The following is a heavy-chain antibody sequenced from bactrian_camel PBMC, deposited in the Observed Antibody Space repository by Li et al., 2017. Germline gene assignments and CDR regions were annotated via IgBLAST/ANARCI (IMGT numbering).Heavy chain of an antibody. Sequence: VQLVESGGGSVKAGGSLTLSCSVSGDTVSSRYMAWFRQAPGQGREGVAAVDSDGRTDTADSVKDRFTISKDNAKNVLYLQMNSLKPEDTAMYYCAARSVRTWVTASMCGQHSREADFEYWGQGTQVTVS. CDR1: GDTVSSRY. D-gene: IGHD3*01. J-gene: IGHJ6*01. V-gene: IGHV3S10*01. CDR2: VDSDGRT. CDR3: AARSVRTWVTASMCGQHSREADFEY.